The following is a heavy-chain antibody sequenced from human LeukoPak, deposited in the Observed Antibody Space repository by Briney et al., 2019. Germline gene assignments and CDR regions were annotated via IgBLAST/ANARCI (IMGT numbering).Heavy chain of an antibody. CDR3: AKGRIQTYMAPEY. CDR2: ISDTGDST. Sequence: GGSLRLSCAGSAFSFSSFVMIWVRQAPGKGLEWVSAISDTGDSTFYADSVKGRFTISRDNSKNTLYLQMNSLRAEDTAVYYCAKGRIQTYMAPEYWGQGTLVTVSS. CDR1: AFSFSSFV. J-gene: IGHJ4*02. V-gene: IGHV3-23*01. D-gene: IGHD5-18*01.